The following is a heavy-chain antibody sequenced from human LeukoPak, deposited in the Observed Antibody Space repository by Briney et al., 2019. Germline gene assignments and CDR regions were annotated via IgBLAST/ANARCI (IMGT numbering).Heavy chain of an antibody. CDR3: AKAPVTTCSGAYCYPFDY. CDR1: GFTFSSYV. J-gene: IGHJ4*02. D-gene: IGHD2-15*01. Sequence: QPGGSLRLSCAASGFTFSSYVMSWVRQAPGKGLEWVSGISGSGASTYYADSVKGRFTISRDNSKNTVYLQMNSLRAEDTAVYYCAKAPVTTCSGAYCYPFDYWGQGTLVTVSS. V-gene: IGHV3-23*01. CDR2: ISGSGAST.